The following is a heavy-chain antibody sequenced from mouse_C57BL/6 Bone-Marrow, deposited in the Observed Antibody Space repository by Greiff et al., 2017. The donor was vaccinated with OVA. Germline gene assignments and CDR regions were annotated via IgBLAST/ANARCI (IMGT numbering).Heavy chain of an antibody. Sequence: QVQLQQSGPELVKPGASVKISCKASGYTFTDYYINWVKQRPGQGLEWIGWIFPGSGSTYYNEQFKGKATLTVDKSSSPAYMLLSSLTSEDSSVYFGARRGITTVETPFADWGQGTLVTVSA. J-gene: IGHJ3*01. CDR2: IFPGSGST. D-gene: IGHD1-1*01. CDR1: GYTFTDYY. CDR3: ARRGITTVETPFAD. V-gene: IGHV1-75*01.